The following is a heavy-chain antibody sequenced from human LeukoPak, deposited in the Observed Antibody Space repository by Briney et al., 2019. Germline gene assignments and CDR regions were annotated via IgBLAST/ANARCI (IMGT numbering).Heavy chain of an antibody. D-gene: IGHD1-14*01. CDR3: ARGIILGTTLDY. V-gene: IGHV3-33*01. CDR1: GFTFSSYG. Sequence: GRSLRLSCAASGFTFSSYGMHWVRQAPGKGLEWVAVIWYDGSNKYYADSVKGRFTISRDNSKNTLYLQMNSLRAEDTAVYYCARGIILGTTLDYWGQGTLVTVSS. CDR2: IWYDGSNK. J-gene: IGHJ4*02.